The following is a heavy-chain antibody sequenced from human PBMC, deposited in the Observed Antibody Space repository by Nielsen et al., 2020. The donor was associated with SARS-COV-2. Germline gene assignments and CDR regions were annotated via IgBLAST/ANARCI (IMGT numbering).Heavy chain of an antibody. D-gene: IGHD4-17*01. CDR2: ISSSSSSYI. CDR3: ARGGLAPTVTESIWGDWFDP. Sequence: GGSLRLSCAASGFTFSSYSMNWVRQAPGKGLEWVSSISSSSSSYIYYADSVKGRFTISRDNAKNSLYLQMNSLRAEDTAVYYCARGGLAPTVTESIWGDWFDPWGQGTLVTVSS. CDR1: GFTFSSYS. J-gene: IGHJ5*02. V-gene: IGHV3-21*01.